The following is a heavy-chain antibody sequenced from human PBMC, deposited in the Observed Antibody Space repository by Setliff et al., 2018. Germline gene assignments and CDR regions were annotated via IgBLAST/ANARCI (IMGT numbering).Heavy chain of an antibody. Sequence: GGSLRLSCAASGFTFSSYWMSWVRQAPGKGLEWVANIKQDGSEKYYVDSVKGRFTISRDNAKNSLYLQMNSLRAEDTAVYYCARTAGGSSASGFDYWGQGTLVTVSS. CDR2: IKQDGSEK. V-gene: IGHV3-7*01. CDR1: GFTFSSYW. J-gene: IGHJ4*02. CDR3: ARTAGGSSASGFDY. D-gene: IGHD2-15*01.